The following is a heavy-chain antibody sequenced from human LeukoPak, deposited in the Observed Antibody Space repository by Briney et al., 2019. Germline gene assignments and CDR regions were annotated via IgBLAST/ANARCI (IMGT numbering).Heavy chain of an antibody. J-gene: IGHJ4*02. CDR1: GGSFSGYY. D-gene: IGHD3-22*01. V-gene: IGHV4-34*01. Sequence: SETLSLTCAVYGGSFSGYYWSWIRQPPGKGLEWIGEINHSGSTNYNPSLKSRVTISVDTSKNQFSLKLSSVTAADTAVYYCARDFDSSGYYYEDWGQGTLVTVSS. CDR3: ARDFDSSGYYYED. CDR2: INHSGST.